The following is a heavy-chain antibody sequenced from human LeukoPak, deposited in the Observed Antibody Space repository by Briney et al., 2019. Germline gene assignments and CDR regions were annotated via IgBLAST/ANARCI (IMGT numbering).Heavy chain of an antibody. J-gene: IGHJ4*02. V-gene: IGHV3-21*01. CDR1: GFTFSSYS. CDR2: ISSSSSYI. Sequence: GGSLRLSCAASGFTFSSYSMNWVRQAPGKGREWVSSISSSSSYIYYADSVKGRFTISRDNAKNSLYLQMNSLRAEDTAVYYCARSPPLRRYFDCWGQGTLVTVSS. CDR3: ARSPPLRRYFDC. D-gene: IGHD3-9*01.